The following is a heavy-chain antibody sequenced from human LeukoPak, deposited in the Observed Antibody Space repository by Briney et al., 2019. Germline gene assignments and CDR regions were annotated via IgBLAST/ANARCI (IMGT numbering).Heavy chain of an antibody. J-gene: IGHJ4*02. Sequence: SGGSLRLSCAASGFTFGSYGMHWVRQAPGKGLEWVAVISYDGSNKYYADSVKGRFTISRDNSKNTLYLQMNSLRAEDTAVYYCANGGSSSRSDDYWGQGALGTVSS. CDR2: ISYDGSNK. CDR3: ANGGSSSRSDDY. D-gene: IGHD6-13*01. V-gene: IGHV3-30*18. CDR1: GFTFGSYG.